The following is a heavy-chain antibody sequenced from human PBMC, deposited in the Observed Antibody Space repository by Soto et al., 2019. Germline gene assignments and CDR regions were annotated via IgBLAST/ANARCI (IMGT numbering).Heavy chain of an antibody. CDR1: GFTFSDHF. V-gene: IGHV3-72*01. Sequence: EVQLVESGGGLVQPGGSLRLSCAASGFTFSDHFMDWVRQAPGKGLEWVGRIRNKANSYTTEYAASVKDRFTISRDDSRNSLHLQMDSLKTEDTAVYYCARETYYYDRSSYYFYLDYWGQGTLVTVSS. J-gene: IGHJ4*02. CDR2: IRNKANSYTT. D-gene: IGHD3-22*01. CDR3: ARETYYYDRSSYYFYLDY.